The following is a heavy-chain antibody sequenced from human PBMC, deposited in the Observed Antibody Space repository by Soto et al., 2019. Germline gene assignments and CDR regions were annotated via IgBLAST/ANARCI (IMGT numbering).Heavy chain of an antibody. CDR1: GFTFSSYA. J-gene: IGHJ5*02. CDR3: AKDRYVLLWFGETSNWFDP. Sequence: EVQLLESGGGLVQPGGSLRLSCAASGFTFSSYAMSWVRQAPGKGLEWVSAISGSGGSTYYADSVKGRFTISRDNSKNTLYLQMNSLRAEDTAVYYCAKDRYVLLWFGETSNWFDPWGQGTLVTVSS. D-gene: IGHD3-10*01. CDR2: ISGSGGST. V-gene: IGHV3-23*01.